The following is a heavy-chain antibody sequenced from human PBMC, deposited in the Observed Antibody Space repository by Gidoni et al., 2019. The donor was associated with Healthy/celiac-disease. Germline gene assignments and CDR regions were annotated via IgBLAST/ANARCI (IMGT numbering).Heavy chain of an antibody. V-gene: IGHV3-7*01. J-gene: IGHJ6*02. CDR2: IKQDGSEK. CDR1: GFTFSSYW. CDR3: ARDAQLLYSNYYYGMDV. D-gene: IGHD2-2*02. Sequence: EVQLVESGGGLVQPGGSLRLSCAASGFTFSSYWMSWVRQAPGKGLEWVANIKQDGSEKYYGDSVKGRFTISRDNAKNSLYLQMNSRRAEDTAVYYCARDAQLLYSNYYYGMDVWGQGTTVTVSS.